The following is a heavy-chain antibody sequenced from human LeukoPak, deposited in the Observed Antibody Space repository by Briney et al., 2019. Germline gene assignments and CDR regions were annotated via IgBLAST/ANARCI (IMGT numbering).Heavy chain of an antibody. CDR1: GGSISSYY. V-gene: IGHV4-59*01. CDR2: IYYSGST. J-gene: IGHJ4*02. Sequence: SETLSLTCTVSGGSISSYYWSWIRQPPGKGLEWIGYIYYSGSTNYNPSPKSRVTISVDTSKNQFSLKLSSVTAADTAVYYCARCTVDTAMACVDFDYWGQGTLVTVSS. D-gene: IGHD5-18*01. CDR3: ARCTVDTAMACVDFDY.